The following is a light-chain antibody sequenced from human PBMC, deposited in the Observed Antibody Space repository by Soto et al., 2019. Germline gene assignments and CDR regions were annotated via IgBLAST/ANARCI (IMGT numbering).Light chain of an antibody. CDR1: RSDVGGYNY. V-gene: IGLV2-11*01. Sequence: QSVLTQPRSVSGSPGQSVTFSCTGTRSDVGGYNYVSWYQQYPGKAPKLIIYGVTKRPSGVPDRFSGSKSGNAASLTISGLQAEDEADYYCCSYAGSYTKWVFGGGTKVTVL. CDR3: CSYAGSYTKWV. J-gene: IGLJ3*02. CDR2: GVT.